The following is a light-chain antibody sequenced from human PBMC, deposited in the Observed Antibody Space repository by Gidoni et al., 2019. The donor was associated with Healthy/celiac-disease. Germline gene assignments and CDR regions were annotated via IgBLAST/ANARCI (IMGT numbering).Light chain of an antibody. V-gene: IGKV3-20*01. CDR2: GAS. Sequence: EIVLTQSPGTLYLSPGERATLPCRASQSVSSSYLAWYQQKPGQAPRLLIYGASSRATGIPDRFSGSGSGTDFTLTISRLEPEDFAVYYCQQYGSSQVTFGQGTRLEIK. CDR1: QSVSSSY. CDR3: QQYGSSQVT. J-gene: IGKJ5*01.